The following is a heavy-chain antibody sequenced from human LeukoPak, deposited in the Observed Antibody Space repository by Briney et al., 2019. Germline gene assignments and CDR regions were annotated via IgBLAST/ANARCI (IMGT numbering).Heavy chain of an antibody. CDR2: ISAYNGKT. CDR1: GYTFTSYG. V-gene: IGHV1-18*01. Sequence: ASVKVSCKASGYTFTSYGISWVRQAPGQGLEGMGWISAYNGKTKYAQKLQGRVSMTTDTSTSTAYMELRSLRSDDTAVYYCARGPYCSGGSCYSQYFDYWGQGTLVTVSS. D-gene: IGHD2-15*01. J-gene: IGHJ4*02. CDR3: ARGPYCSGGSCYSQYFDY.